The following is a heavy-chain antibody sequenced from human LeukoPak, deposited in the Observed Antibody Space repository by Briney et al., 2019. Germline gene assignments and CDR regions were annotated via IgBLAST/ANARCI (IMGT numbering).Heavy chain of an antibody. CDR2: IHPNSGRT. CDR1: GYTFTGYY. V-gene: IGHV1-2*02. CDR3: ARPVDTAIFFNY. Sequence: DSVKVSCKASGYTFTGYYMHWVRQATGQGLEWMGWIHPNSGRTNYAQKFQGRVTMTRDTSISTAYMELSRLRSDDTAGYYCARPVDTAIFFNYWGQGTLVTVSS. J-gene: IGHJ4*02. D-gene: IGHD5-18*01.